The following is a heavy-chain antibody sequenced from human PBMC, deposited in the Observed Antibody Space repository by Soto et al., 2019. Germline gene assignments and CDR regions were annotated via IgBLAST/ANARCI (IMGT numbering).Heavy chain of an antibody. V-gene: IGHV4-30-2*01. CDR1: DASFNAAGSS. D-gene: IGHD3-22*01. J-gene: IGHJ3*02. CDR2: INHSGST. CDR3: ARVPIYYDSSGYYHYGSFDI. Sequence: ILSPTCVVLDASFNAAGSSWMWIRQPPGKGLEWIGNINHSGSTYYNPSLNSRDTISLDRSNNHFSFKLSSVTAAGTAVYYCARVPIYYDSSGYYHYGSFDIWGQGTMVTVSS.